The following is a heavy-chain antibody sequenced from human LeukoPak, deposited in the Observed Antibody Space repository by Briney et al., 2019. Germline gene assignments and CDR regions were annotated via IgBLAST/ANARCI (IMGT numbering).Heavy chain of an antibody. CDR1: GGSFSGYY. D-gene: IGHD6-19*01. V-gene: IGHV4-34*01. CDR3: ARGLSSGWYRNWFDP. CDR2: INHSGST. Sequence: SETLSLTCAVYGGSFSGYYWSWIRQPPGKGLEWIGEINHSGSTNYNPSLKSRVTIPVDTSKNQFSLKLSSVTAADTAVYYCARGLSSGWYRNWFDPWGQGTLVTVSS. J-gene: IGHJ5*02.